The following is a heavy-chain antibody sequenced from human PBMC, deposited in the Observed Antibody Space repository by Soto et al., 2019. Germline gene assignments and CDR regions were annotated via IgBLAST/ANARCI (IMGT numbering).Heavy chain of an antibody. CDR3: VRGWALGSYGFDY. D-gene: IGHD1-26*01. Sequence: QVQLQQSGPVLVKPSQTLSLTCAISGDSVSSNSAAWNWIRQSPSRGLEWLGRTYYRSKWYNDYAVRGNSRRTIHPDPSENQFSLQLNSVTPEDTAVYYCVRGWALGSYGFDYWGQGTLVTVSS. CDR1: GDSVSSNSAA. CDR2: TYYRSKWYN. J-gene: IGHJ4*02. V-gene: IGHV6-1*01.